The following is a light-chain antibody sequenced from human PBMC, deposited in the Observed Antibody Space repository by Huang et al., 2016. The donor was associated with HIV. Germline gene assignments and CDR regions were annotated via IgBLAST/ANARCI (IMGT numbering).Light chain of an antibody. CDR2: DAS. CDR3: QQYDNLPRT. Sequence: DIQMTQSPSSLSASVGDRVTITCQASQDISNFLNWYQQKPGKAPKLLIYDASNLEKGVPSSFSGSGSGTDFTFTISSPQPEDIATYYCQQYDNLPRTFGRGTKVEIK. CDR1: QDISNF. V-gene: IGKV1-33*01. J-gene: IGKJ1*01.